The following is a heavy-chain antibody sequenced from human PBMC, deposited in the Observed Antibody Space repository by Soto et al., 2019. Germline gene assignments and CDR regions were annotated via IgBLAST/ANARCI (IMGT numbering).Heavy chain of an antibody. CDR1: GFSFSNYA. D-gene: IGHD3-10*01. Sequence: QVQLVESGGGMVQPGRSLRLSCAASGFSFSNYAMHWVRQAPGKGLEWVAVISYDGSNPYYADSVKGRFTISRDTSKNTLYLQMTSLRSDDTAVYYCARDGSGIYFPSANWFDPWGQGTLVTVSS. CDR3: ARDGSGIYFPSANWFDP. V-gene: IGHV3-30-3*01. CDR2: ISYDGSNP. J-gene: IGHJ5*02.